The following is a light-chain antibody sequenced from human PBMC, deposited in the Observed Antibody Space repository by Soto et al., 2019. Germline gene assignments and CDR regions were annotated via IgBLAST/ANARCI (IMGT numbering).Light chain of an antibody. CDR3: QQYDSYSPYT. CDR1: QSISSW. CDR2: DAS. J-gene: IGKJ2*01. V-gene: IGKV1-5*01. Sequence: DIQMSQSPSTLSASVGDRVTITCRASQSISSWLAWYQQKPGKAPKLLIYDASSLQSGVPSRFSGSGSGTEFTHTIISLQPYDFATYYCQQYDSYSPYTFGQGTKLEIK.